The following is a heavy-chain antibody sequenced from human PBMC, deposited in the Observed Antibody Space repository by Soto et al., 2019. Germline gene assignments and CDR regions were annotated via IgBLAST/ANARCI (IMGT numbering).Heavy chain of an antibody. CDR3: ARRARGYYYGMDV. V-gene: IGHV4-59*01. Sequence: SETLSLTCTVSGGSISSYYWSWIRQPPGKGLEWIGYIYYSGSTNYNPSLKSRVTISVDTSKNQFSLKLSSVTAADTAVYYCARRARGYYYGMDVWGQGTTVTVSS. J-gene: IGHJ6*02. CDR2: IYYSGST. CDR1: GGSISSYY.